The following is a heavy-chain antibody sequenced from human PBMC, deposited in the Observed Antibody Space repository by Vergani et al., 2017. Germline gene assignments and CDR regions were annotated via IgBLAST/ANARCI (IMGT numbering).Heavy chain of an antibody. D-gene: IGHD2-8*02. CDR3: ARGTGGTGLIYYYYYMDV. J-gene: IGHJ6*03. V-gene: IGHV1-18*01. CDR1: GYTFTSYG. Sequence: QVQLVQSGAEVKKPGASVKVSCKASGYTFTSYGISWVRQAPGQGLEWMGWISAYNGNTNYAQKLQGRVTMTTDTSPSTAYIELRSPRSDDTAVYYCARGTGGTGLIYYYYYMDVWGKGTTVTVS. CDR2: ISAYNGNT.